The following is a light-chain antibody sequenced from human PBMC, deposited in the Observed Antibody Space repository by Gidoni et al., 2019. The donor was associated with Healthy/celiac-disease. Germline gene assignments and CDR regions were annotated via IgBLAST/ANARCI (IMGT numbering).Light chain of an antibody. V-gene: IGKV3-15*01. CDR2: GAS. J-gene: IGKJ1*01. CDR3: QQYNNWPRT. CDR1: QSVSSN. Sequence: EIVMTQSPATVSVSPGERATLSCRASQSVSSNLSWYQQKPGQAPRLLIYGASTRPTGIPARFSGSGSGIEFTLTISSLQSEDFTVYYCQQYNNWPRTFGQGTKVEIK.